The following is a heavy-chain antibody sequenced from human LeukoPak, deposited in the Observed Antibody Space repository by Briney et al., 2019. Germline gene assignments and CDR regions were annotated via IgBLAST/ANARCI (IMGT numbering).Heavy chain of an antibody. D-gene: IGHD1-14*01. CDR3: ARGGNAFDI. Sequence: PGGSLRLSCAASGFTFSSYGMLWVRQAPGKGLAWVAVIWYDGSEKFYADSVKGRFTISRDNSKNTLYLQMNSLRVEDTAAYYCARGGNAFDIWGQGTMVTVSS. CDR1: GFTFSSYG. CDR2: IWYDGSEK. J-gene: IGHJ3*02. V-gene: IGHV3-33*08.